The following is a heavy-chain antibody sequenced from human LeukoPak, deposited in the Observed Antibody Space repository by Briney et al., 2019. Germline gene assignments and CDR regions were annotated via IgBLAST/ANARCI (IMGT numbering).Heavy chain of an antibody. J-gene: IGHJ4*02. CDR1: GFTFDDYT. V-gene: IGHV3-43*01. Sequence: GGSLRLSCAAAGFTFDDYTMHWVRHPPGEWLGWVSFMMGEGGSTYYADSVKGRFTISRDNSKTSLYLQMNSLRADDTAVYYCARDGVDLSRIVVVTALDYWGQGTLVTVSS. D-gene: IGHD2-21*02. CDR2: MMGEGGST. CDR3: ARDGVDLSRIVVVTALDY.